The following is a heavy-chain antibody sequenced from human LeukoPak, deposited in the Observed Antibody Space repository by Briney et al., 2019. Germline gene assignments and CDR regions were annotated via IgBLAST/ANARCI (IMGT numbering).Heavy chain of an antibody. D-gene: IGHD3-10*01. CDR3: AKDYGSGSYYWSDY. CDR2: ISGSGGST. J-gene: IGHJ4*02. CDR1: AFTFSSYA. V-gene: IGHV3-23*01. Sequence: PGGSLRLSCAASAFTFSSYAMSWVRQAPGKGLEWVSAISGSGGSTYYADSVKGRFTISRDNSKNTLYLQMNSLRAEDTAVYYCAKDYGSGSYYWSDYWGQGTLVTVSS.